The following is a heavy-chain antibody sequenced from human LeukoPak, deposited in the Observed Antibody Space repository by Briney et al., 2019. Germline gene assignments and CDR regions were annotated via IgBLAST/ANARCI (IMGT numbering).Heavy chain of an antibody. Sequence: PSETLSLTCAVSGGSISSGGYSWSWIRQPPGKGLEWIGYIYYSGSTNYNPSLKSRVTISVDTSKNQFSLKLSSVTAADTAVYYCARQEHTGFDYWGQGTLVTVSS. CDR2: IYYSGST. V-gene: IGHV4-30-4*07. CDR1: GGSISSGGYS. CDR3: ARQEHTGFDY. J-gene: IGHJ4*02. D-gene: IGHD2-21*01.